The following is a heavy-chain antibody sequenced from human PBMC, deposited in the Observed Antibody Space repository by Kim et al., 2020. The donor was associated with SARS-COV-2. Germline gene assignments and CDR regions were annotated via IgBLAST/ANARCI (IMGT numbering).Heavy chain of an antibody. Sequence: KSRVTISVDTSKNQFSLKLSSVTAADTAVYYCARRMKITGTTVRGPVYDYWGQGTLVTVSS. V-gene: IGHV4-39*01. CDR3: ARRMKITGTTVRGPVYDY. J-gene: IGHJ4*02. D-gene: IGHD1-7*01.